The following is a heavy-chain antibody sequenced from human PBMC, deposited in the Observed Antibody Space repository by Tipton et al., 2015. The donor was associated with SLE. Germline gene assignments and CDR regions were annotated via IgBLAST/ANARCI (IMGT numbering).Heavy chain of an antibody. CDR3: ARGGYDHGFDV. V-gene: IGHV3-74*01. D-gene: IGHD3-22*01. CDR2: IDSDGSDT. CDR1: GFTFSIYE. Sequence: SLRLSCAASGFTFSIYEMIWVRQAPGQGLVWVSRIDSDGSDTIYADSVRGRFTISRDNAKNTLYLQINSLRAEDTAVYYCARGGYDHGFDVWGQGTMVTVSS. J-gene: IGHJ3*01.